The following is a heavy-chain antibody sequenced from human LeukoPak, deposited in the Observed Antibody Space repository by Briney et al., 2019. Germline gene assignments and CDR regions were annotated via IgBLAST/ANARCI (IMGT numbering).Heavy chain of an antibody. V-gene: IGHV1-8*03. D-gene: IGHD4-11*01. CDR2: MDPNSGNT. CDR3: ARGLLSFMRSDYSNYWDNWFDP. Sequence: ASVKVSCKASGGTFSSYAISWVRQAPGQGLEWMGWMDPNSGNTGYAQRFQGRVTFTRNTSISTAYMELSSLRSEDTAVYYCARGLLSFMRSDYSNYWDNWFDPWGQGTLVTVSS. CDR1: GGTFSSYA. J-gene: IGHJ5*02.